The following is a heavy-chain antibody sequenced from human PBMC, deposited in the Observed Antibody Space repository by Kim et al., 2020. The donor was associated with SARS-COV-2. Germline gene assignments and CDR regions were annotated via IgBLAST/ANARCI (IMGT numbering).Heavy chain of an antibody. J-gene: IGHJ4*02. V-gene: IGHV4-34*01. CDR3: AREGPPYSSSWYQHPDY. Sequence: SETLSLTCAVYGGSFSGYYWSWIRQPPGKGLEWIGEINHSGSTNYNPSLKSRVTISVDTSKNQFSLKLSSVTAADTAVYYCAREGPPYSSSWYQHPDYWGQGTLVTVSS. D-gene: IGHD6-13*01. CDR2: INHSGST. CDR1: GGSFSGYY.